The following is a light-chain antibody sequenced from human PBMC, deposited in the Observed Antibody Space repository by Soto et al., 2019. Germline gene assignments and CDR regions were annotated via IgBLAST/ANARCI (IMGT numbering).Light chain of an antibody. CDR3: ESWDSDTWV. CDR2: LEGSGSY. CDR1: SGHSNNI. V-gene: IGLV4-60*02. J-gene: IGLJ3*02. Sequence: QSLLTQSSSASASLGSSVKITCTLSSGHSNNIIAWHQQQPGKAPRYLMNLEGSGSYNKGSGVPDRFSGSSSGADRYLIISNLQFEDEADYYCESWDSDTWVLGGGTKLTVL.